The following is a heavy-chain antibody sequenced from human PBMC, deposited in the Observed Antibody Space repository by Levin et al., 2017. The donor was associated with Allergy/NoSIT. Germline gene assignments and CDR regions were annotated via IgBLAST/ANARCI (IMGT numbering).Heavy chain of an antibody. J-gene: IGHJ6*01. CDR2: IRNKANSYTT. D-gene: IGHD6-6*01. CDR3: ARVRRAPARPDYYYGMDV. CDR1: GFTFSDHF. Sequence: GGSLRLSCAASGFTFSDHFMDWVRQAPGKGLEWVGRIRNKANSYTTEYAASVKGRFTILRDDSENSLYLQMNSLKTEDTAVYYCARVRRAPARPDYYYGMDVWGQGTMVTVSS. V-gene: IGHV3-72*01.